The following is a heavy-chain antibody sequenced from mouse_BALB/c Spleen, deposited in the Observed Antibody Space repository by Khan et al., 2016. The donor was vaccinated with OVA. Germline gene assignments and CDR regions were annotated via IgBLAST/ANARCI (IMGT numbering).Heavy chain of an antibody. V-gene: IGHV1S136*01. CDR3: ARNYRDDVYFDS. J-gene: IGHJ2*01. Sequence: EVQLQESGPELVKPGASVKMSCTASGYTFTSSVIHWVRQKSGQGLDWIGYIYPFNDGTKYNEKFEGKATLTSDKSSSTAYMELSSLTSEDSAVYYCARNYRDDVYFDSWGQGTTRTGSS. D-gene: IGHD2-14*01. CDR2: IYPFNDGT. CDR1: GYTFTSSV.